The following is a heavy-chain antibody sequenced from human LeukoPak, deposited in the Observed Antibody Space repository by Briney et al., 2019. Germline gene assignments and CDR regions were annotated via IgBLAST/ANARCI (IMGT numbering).Heavy chain of an antibody. V-gene: IGHV4-4*08. Sequence: SETLSLTCTVSGGSISSYYWSWIRQPPGKGLEWIGRIYTSGSTNYNPSLKSRVTISVDTSKNQFSLKLSSVTAADTAVYYCARAASRRDGYNYVPLGFDPWGQGTLVTVSS. D-gene: IGHD5-24*01. CDR1: GGSISSYY. J-gene: IGHJ5*02. CDR3: ARAASRRDGYNYVPLGFDP. CDR2: IYTSGST.